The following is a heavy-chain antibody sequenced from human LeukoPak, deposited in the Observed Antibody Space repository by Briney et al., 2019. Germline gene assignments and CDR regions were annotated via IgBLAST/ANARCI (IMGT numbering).Heavy chain of an antibody. Sequence: GGSLRLSCAASGFTVSSNYMSWVRQAPGQGLEWVSVIYSGGSTYYADSVKGRFTISRDNSKNTLYLQMNSLRAEDTAVYYCARDYYDSSGYLYWGQGTLVTVSS. D-gene: IGHD3-22*01. V-gene: IGHV3-66*01. J-gene: IGHJ4*02. CDR1: GFTVSSNY. CDR2: IYSGGST. CDR3: ARDYYDSSGYLY.